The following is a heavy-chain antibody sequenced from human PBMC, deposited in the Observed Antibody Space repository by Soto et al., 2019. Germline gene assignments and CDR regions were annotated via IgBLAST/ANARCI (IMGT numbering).Heavy chain of an antibody. J-gene: IGHJ3*02. Sequence: SQTLSLTCAISGDSVSNNSTAWNWIRQSPSRGLEWLGRTYYRSKWYNDFALSVRSRITINPDTSKNQFSLQLNSVTPEDTALYYCARDVGVAVAGLFPIKDAFDIWGQGTMVTVSS. CDR3: ARDVGVAVAGLFPIKDAFDI. V-gene: IGHV6-1*01. CDR1: GDSVSNNSTA. CDR2: TYYRSKWYN. D-gene: IGHD6-19*01.